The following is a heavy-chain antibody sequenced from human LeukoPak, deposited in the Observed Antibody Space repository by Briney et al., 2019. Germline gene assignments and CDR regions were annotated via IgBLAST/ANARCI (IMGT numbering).Heavy chain of an antibody. CDR3: ARDRSSSSWFDP. CDR2: INRDGSST. D-gene: IGHD6-6*01. CDR1: GFTFSSYW. Sequence: GGSLRLSCADSGFTFSSYWMRWVRQAPGKGRGWVSCINRDGSSTSYADSVKGRFTISRDNSKNTLYLQMNSLRAEDTAVYYCARDRSSSSWFDPWGQGTLVTVSS. J-gene: IGHJ5*02. V-gene: IGHV3-74*01.